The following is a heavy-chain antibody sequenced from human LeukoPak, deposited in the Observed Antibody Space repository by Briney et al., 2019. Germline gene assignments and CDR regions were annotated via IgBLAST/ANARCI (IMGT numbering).Heavy chain of an antibody. CDR2: IDPSDSYI. J-gene: IGHJ6*02. D-gene: IGHD3-3*01. CDR3: ATAQEMDQDFWSGYPGFDYYYYGMDV. CDR1: GYSYTNYW. Sequence: RGESLKISCKGSGYSYTNYWISWVRQMPGKGLEWMGRIDPSDSYINHSPSFQGHVSISADKSISTAYLQWSSLKASDTAMYYCATAQEMDQDFWSGYPGFDYYYYGMDVWGQGTTVTVSS. V-gene: IGHV5-10-1*01.